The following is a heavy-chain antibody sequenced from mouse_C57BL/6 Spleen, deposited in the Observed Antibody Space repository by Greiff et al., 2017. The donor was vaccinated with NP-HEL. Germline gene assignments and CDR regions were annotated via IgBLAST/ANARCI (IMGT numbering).Heavy chain of an antibody. CDR1: GFNIKDDY. CDR3: TTLSGVAY. J-gene: IGHJ3*01. Sequence: VQLQQSGAELVRPGASVKLSCTASGFNIKDDYMHWVKQRPEQGLEWIGWIDPENGDTEYASKVQGKATITADTSSNTASLQLSSLTSEDTAVYYCTTLSGVAYWGQGTLVTVSA. CDR2: IDPENGDT. V-gene: IGHV14-4*01. D-gene: IGHD6-2*01.